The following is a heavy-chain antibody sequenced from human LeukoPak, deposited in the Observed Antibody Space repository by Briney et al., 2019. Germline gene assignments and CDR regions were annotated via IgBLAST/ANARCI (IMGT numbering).Heavy chain of an antibody. D-gene: IGHD3-10*01. CDR3: ARGITMVRGVSYYYYYGMDV. CDR2: INHSGST. J-gene: IGHJ6*02. Sequence: SETLSLTCAVYGGSFSGYYWSWIRQPPGKGLEWIWEINHSGSTNYNPSLKSRVTISVDTSKNQFSLKLSSVTAADTAVYYCARGITMVRGVSYYYYYGMDVWGQGTTVTVSS. CDR1: GGSFSGYY. V-gene: IGHV4-34*01.